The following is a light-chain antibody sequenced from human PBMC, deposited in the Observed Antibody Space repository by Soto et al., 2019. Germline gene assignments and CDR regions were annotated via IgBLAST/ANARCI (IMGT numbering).Light chain of an antibody. CDR2: GAS. CDR3: QQSYSRPYT. J-gene: IGKJ2*01. Sequence: DIQMTQSPSSLSASVGDRVTITCRTSQTITSYLNWYQQKPGKAPKLLIYGASSLQSGVPSRFSGSGAGKDFTLTISSLQPEEFATYHCQQSYSRPYTFGQGTKVEIK. V-gene: IGKV1-39*01. CDR1: QTITSY.